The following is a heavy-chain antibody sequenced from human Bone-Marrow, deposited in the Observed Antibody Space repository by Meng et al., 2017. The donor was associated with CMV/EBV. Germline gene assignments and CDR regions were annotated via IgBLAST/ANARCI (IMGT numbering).Heavy chain of an antibody. Sequence: SGYTFTAFFLHWVRQGPGRGLEWLGSINPSDGDTHYAQKFQGRVTMTRATSINTVYMDLNSLTSDDTATYYCARAGGGNWGVYSAYDYWGQGTLVTVSS. CDR2: INPSDGDT. J-gene: IGHJ4*02. CDR3: ARAGGGNWGVYSAYDY. D-gene: IGHD3-16*01. CDR1: GYTFTAFF. V-gene: IGHV1-2*02.